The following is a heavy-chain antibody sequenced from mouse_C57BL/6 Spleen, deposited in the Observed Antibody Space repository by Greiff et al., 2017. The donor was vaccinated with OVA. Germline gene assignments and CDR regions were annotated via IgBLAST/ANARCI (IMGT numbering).Heavy chain of an antibody. CDR3: ARFADYDVGDY. CDR2: IYPGDGDT. J-gene: IGHJ2*01. Sequence: VKLVESGPELVKPGASVKISCKASGYAFSSSWMNWVKQRPGKGLEWIGRIYPGDGDTNYNGKFKGKATLTADKSSSTAYMQLSSLTSEDSAVYFCARFADYDVGDYWGQGTTLTVSS. D-gene: IGHD2-4*01. V-gene: IGHV1-82*01. CDR1: GYAFSSSW.